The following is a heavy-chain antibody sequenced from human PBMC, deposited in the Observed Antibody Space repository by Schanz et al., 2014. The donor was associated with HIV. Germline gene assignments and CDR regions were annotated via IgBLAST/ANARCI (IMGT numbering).Heavy chain of an antibody. CDR3: ARDLGGYNLGVDY. J-gene: IGHJ4*02. D-gene: IGHD5-12*01. Sequence: EVQLVESGGGLVQPGGTLRLSCATSGFTFRTFSMNWVRQAPGKGLEWVSSISHSSNYIYYADSVKGRFTISRDNAKNSLYLQMNSLRAEDTAVYYCARDLGGYNLGVDYWGQGTLVTVSS. V-gene: IGHV3-21*01. CDR1: GFTFRTFS. CDR2: ISHSSNYI.